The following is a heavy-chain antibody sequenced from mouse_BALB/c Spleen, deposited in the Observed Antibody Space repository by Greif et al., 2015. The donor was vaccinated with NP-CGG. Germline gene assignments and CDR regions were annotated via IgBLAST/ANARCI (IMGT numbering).Heavy chain of an antibody. D-gene: IGHD2-10*02. CDR2: ISSGGGST. J-gene: IGHJ2*01. Sequence: EVQRVESGGGLVKPGGSLKLSCAASGFAFSSYDMSWVRQTPEKRLEWIAYISSGGGSTYYPDTVKGRFTISRDNAKNTLYLQMSSLNSEDTAMYYCARHGYGNYYFDYWGQRHHSHSLL. CDR1: GFAFSSYD. CDR3: ARHGYGNYYFDY. V-gene: IGHV5-12-1*01.